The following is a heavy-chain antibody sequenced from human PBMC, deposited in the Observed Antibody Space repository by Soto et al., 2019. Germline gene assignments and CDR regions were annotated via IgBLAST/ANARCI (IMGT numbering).Heavy chain of an antibody. CDR3: ARMYSSGSGWFHP. V-gene: IGHV4-31*02. Sequence: GGYYWIWIRHHPGKGLEWIGSFYSSGSIIYNPSLRSRVSITGDMSTNQFSMSLTSVTAADTARYYCARMYSSGSGWFHPWGQGTLVTVSS. CDR2: FYSSGSI. D-gene: IGHD6-19*01. J-gene: IGHJ5*02. CDR1: GGYY.